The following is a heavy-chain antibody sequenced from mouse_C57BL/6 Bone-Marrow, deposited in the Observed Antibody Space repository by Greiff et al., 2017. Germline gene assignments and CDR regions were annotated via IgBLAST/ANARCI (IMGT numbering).Heavy chain of an antibody. J-gene: IGHJ2*01. V-gene: IGHV5-17*01. CDR1: GFTFSDYG. Sequence: EVKLQESGGGLVKPGGSLKLSCAASGFTFSDYGMHWVRQAPEKGLEWVAYISSGSSTIYYADTVKGRFTISRDNAKNTLYLQMTSLRSEDTAMYYCERRRFFDYWGQGTTLTVSS. CDR2: ISSGSSTI. CDR3: ERRRFFDY.